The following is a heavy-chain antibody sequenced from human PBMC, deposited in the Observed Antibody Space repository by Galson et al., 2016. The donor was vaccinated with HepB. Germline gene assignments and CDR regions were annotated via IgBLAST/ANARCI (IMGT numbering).Heavy chain of an antibody. CDR3: ARGGSESSGYWVH. J-gene: IGHJ4*02. CDR1: GFTFSNHW. CDR2: IKQDGSAE. V-gene: IGHV3-7*04. D-gene: IGHD6-13*01. Sequence: SLRLSCAASGFTFSNHWMTWVRQAPGKGLEWVANIKQDGSAEFYVDSVKGRFTVSRDNAKNSLYLQMNSLRAEDTAVYYCARGGSESSGYWVHWGQGTLVSVSS.